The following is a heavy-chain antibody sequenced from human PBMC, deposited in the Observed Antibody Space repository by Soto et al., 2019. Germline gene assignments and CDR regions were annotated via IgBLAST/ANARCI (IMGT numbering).Heavy chain of an antibody. CDR3: ASTFSSHYF. CDR2: INPMGGST. J-gene: IGHJ4*02. V-gene: IGHV1-46*03. Sequence: ASVKVSCKASGYTFINYYIHWVRQAPGQGLEWMAIINPMGGSTNYAQEFQGRVTFSSDTSTTKIYILSLRLTFPISSLFYYASTFSSHYFWGQGTLVTVSS. CDR1: GYTFINYY.